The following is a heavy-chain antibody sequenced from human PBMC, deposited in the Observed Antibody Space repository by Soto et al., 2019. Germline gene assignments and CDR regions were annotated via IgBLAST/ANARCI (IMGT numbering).Heavy chain of an antibody. CDR2: IIPIFGTA. CDR1: GGTFSSYA. V-gene: IGHV1-69*01. Sequence: QVQLVQSGAEVKKPGSSVKVSCKASGGTFSSYAISWVRQAPGQGLEWMGGIIPIFGTANYAQKFQGRVKLSSDASTNTAYMELSRLGCEDTAVYYCARYCSGGSCYGAVPSEEQPEYYYYYYGMDVWGQGTTVTVSS. D-gene: IGHD2-15*01. CDR3: ARYCSGGSCYGAVPSEEQPEYYYYYYGMDV. J-gene: IGHJ6*02.